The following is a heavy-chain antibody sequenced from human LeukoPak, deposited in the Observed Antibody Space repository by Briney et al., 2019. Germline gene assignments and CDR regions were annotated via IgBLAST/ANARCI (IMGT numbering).Heavy chain of an antibody. J-gene: IGHJ4*02. CDR1: GFTFSNYD. CDR2: ISGSGSNI. V-gene: IGHV3-48*03. D-gene: IGHD3-3*01. Sequence: GGSLRLSCAASGFTFSNYDMKWVRQAPGKGLEWVSHISGSGSNICYADSVKGRFTISRDNAKNSLYLQMNSLRAEDTAVYYCARGLRKIILGGDYYWGQGTLVTVYS. CDR3: ARGLRKIILGGDYY.